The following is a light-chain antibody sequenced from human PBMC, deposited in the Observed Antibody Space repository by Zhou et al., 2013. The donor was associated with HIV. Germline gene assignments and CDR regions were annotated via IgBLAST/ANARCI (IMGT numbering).Light chain of an antibody. V-gene: IGKV3-20*01. CDR2: GAS. J-gene: IGKJ5*01. CDR3: QHYGSSPPNT. Sequence: EIVLTQSPGTLSLSPGERATLSCRASQSVSSSYLAWYQQKLGQPPRLLIYGASSRATGIPDRFSGSGSGTDFTLTISRLEPEDFAVYFCQHYGSSPPNTFGQGTRLEIK. CDR1: QSVSSSY.